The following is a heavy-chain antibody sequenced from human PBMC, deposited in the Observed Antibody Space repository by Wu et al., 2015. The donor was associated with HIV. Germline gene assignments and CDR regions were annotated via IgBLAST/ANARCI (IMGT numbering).Heavy chain of an antibody. CDR3: ARNYAPAQYCSSTSCYRGGMDV. J-gene: IGHJ6*02. CDR1: GGEFSSQT. CDR2: ISPVFGTA. Sequence: QVRLEQSGTEVKKPGSSVKISCRVFGGEFSSQTISWLRQAPGLGLDWIGGISPVFGTANYAQKFQGRVTITTDESTSTAYMELSSLRSEDTAVYYCARNYAPAQYCSSTSCYRGGMDVWGQGTTVTVSS. D-gene: IGHD2-2*02. V-gene: IGHV1-69*05.